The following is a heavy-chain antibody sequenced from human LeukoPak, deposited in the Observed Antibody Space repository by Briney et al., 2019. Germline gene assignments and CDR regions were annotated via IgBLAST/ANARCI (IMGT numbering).Heavy chain of an antibody. V-gene: IGHV5-51*01. CDR1: GCSFTSYW. J-gene: IGHJ4*02. D-gene: IGHD4-17*01. CDR2: IYPGDSDT. Sequence: GESQKISCKGSGCSFTSYWIGWVRQMPGKGLEWMGIIYPGDSDTRYSPSFQGQVTISADKSISTAYLQWSSLKASDTAMYYCARHISRRATTVPEIDYWGQGTLVTVSS. CDR3: ARHISRRATTVPEIDY.